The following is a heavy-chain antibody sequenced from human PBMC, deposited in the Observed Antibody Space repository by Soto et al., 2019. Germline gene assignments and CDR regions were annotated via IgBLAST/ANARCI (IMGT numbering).Heavy chain of an antibody. CDR3: ARGHIAARPSYYYYYGMDA. CDR2: IIPIFGTA. CDR1: GGTFSSYA. J-gene: IGHJ6*02. Sequence: SVKVSCKASGGTFSSYAISWVRQAPGQGLEWRGWIIPIFGTANYAQKFQGRVTITADESTSTAYMELSSLRSEDTAVYYCARGHIAARPSYYYYYGMDAWGQGTTVTVSS. V-gene: IGHV1-69*13. D-gene: IGHD6-6*01.